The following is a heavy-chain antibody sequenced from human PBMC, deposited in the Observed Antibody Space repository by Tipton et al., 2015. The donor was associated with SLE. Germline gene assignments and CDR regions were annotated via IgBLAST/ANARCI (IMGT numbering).Heavy chain of an antibody. CDR2: ICSRGSSR. D-gene: IGHD1-7*01. CDR1: GFSVSTYE. V-gene: IGHV3-48*03. J-gene: IGHJ2*01. CDR3: ARVGITGTTWDWYFDL. Sequence: SLRLSCADSGFSVSTYEFKWVRQAPGWGLEWVSCICSRGSSRHCADSVKGRFTISRDNAKNSLYLQMNSLRAEDTAVYYCARVGITGTTWDWYFDLWGRGTLVTVSS.